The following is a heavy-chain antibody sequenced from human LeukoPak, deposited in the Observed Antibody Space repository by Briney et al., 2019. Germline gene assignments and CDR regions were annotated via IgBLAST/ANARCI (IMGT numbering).Heavy chain of an antibody. Sequence: PSETLSLTCTVSGGSISSYYWSWIRQPPGKGLEWIGYIYYSGSTNYNPSLKSRVTISVDTSKNQFSLKLSSVTAADTAVYYCARANDILTGYYSGGFDYWGQGTLVTVSS. D-gene: IGHD3-9*01. CDR3: ARANDILTGYYSGGFDY. V-gene: IGHV4-59*01. J-gene: IGHJ4*02. CDR2: IYYSGST. CDR1: GGSISSYY.